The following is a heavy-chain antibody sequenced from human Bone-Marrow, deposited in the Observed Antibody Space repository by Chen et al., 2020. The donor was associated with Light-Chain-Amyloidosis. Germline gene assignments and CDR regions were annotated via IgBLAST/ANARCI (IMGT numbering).Heavy chain of an antibody. CDR2: IYYTGST. CDR3: VRRDVRWHIDF. D-gene: IGHD6-13*01. J-gene: IGHJ4*02. Sequence: QVQLQESGPGLVKPSGTLSLTCTVAGASVSSDYHYWTWIRQPPGDRLEWIGYIYYTGSTKYNPSLESRIAISIDTSNNQFSLKVNSVTAADTAVYYCVRRDVRWHIDFWGQGALVTVSS. V-gene: IGHV4-61*01. CDR1: GASVSSDYHY.